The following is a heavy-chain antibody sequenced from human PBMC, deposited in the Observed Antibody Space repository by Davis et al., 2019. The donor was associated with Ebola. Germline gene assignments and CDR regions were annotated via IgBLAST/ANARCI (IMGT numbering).Heavy chain of an antibody. CDR3: ARMANYDILTGYGEYFDY. Sequence: ASVKVSCKASGYTFTGYYMHWVRQAPGQGLEWMGWINPNSGGTNYAQKFQGRVTMTRDTSISTAYMELSRLRSDDTAVYYCARMANYDILTGYGEYFDYWGQGTLVTVSS. D-gene: IGHD3-9*01. CDR2: INPNSGGT. J-gene: IGHJ4*02. V-gene: IGHV1-2*02. CDR1: GYTFTGYY.